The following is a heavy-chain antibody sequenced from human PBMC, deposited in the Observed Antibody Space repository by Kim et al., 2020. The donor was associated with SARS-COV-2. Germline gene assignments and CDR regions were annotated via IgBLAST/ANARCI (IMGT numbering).Heavy chain of an antibody. CDR1: GFTFDDYA. CDR2: ISGDGGST. D-gene: IGHD2-15*01. Sequence: LSLTCAASGFTFDDYAMHWVRQAPGKGLEWVSLISGDGGSTYYADSVKGRFTISRDNSKNSLYLQMNSLRTEDTALYYCAKDKGPVAEYYYFDYWGQGTLVTVSS. V-gene: IGHV3-43*02. J-gene: IGHJ4*02. CDR3: AKDKGPVAEYYYFDY.